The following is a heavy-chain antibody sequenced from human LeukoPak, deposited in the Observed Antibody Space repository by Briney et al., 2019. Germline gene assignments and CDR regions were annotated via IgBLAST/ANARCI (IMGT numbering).Heavy chain of an antibody. D-gene: IGHD1-26*01. CDR2: IYTSGST. V-gene: IGHV4-61*02. J-gene: IGHJ5*02. CDR1: GGSISSGSYY. CDR3: ARALSGGGYFLWFDP. Sequence: ASETLSLTCTVSGGSISSGSYYWSWIRQPAGKGLEWIGRIYTSGSTNYNPSLKSRVTISVDTSKNQFSLKLSSVTAADTAVYYCARALSGGGYFLWFDPWGQGTLVTVSS.